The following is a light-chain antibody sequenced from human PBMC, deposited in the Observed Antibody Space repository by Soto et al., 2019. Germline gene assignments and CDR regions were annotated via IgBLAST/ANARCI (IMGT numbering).Light chain of an antibody. Sequence: DIQMTQSPSSLSASVGDRVTITCRASQDISNYLAWYQQKPGKVPKLLIYAASTLQSGVPSRFSGSGSGTDFTLTISSLQPEDVATYYCQKYNSAPRTFGGGPKVEIK. CDR2: AAS. V-gene: IGKV1-27*01. CDR1: QDISNY. CDR3: QKYNSAPRT. J-gene: IGKJ4*01.